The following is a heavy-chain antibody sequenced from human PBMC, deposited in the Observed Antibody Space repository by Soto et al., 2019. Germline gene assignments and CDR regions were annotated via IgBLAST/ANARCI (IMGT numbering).Heavy chain of an antibody. D-gene: IGHD3-3*01. CDR2: IYYSGST. Sequence: SETLSLTCTVSGGSVSSGSYYWSWIRQPPGKGLEWIGYIYYSGSTNYNPSLKSRVTISVDTSKNQFSLKLSSVTAADTAVYYCARDRITILGRDDYYGMDVWGQGTTVTVSS. J-gene: IGHJ6*02. CDR1: GGSVSSGSYY. CDR3: ARDRITILGRDDYYGMDV. V-gene: IGHV4-61*01.